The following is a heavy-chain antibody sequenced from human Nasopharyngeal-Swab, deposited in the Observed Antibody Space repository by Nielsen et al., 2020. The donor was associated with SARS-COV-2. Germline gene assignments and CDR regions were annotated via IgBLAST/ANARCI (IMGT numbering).Heavy chain of an antibody. CDR3: ARIRTGAYFDY. Sequence: LKISCAASGFTFSSYAMSWVRQAPGKGLEWVSTISGSDGSAYYADSVKGRFTISRDNSRHTLCLQMNSLRAEDTAVYYCARIRTGAYFDYWGQGTLVTVSS. J-gene: IGHJ4*02. CDR1: GFTFSSYA. V-gene: IGHV3-23*01. D-gene: IGHD1-14*01. CDR2: ISGSDGSA.